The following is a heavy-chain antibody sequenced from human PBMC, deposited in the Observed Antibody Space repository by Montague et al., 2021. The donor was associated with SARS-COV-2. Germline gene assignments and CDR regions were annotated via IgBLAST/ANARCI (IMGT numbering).Heavy chain of an antibody. CDR2: INHSGST. Sequence: SETLSLTCAVSGGSFSGYYWSWIRQPPGKGLEWIGEINHSGSTKYNPSLKSRVTISVDTSKNQFSLRLSSVTAADTAVYYCARGRKRVFTSDYDSTGYACDNWGQGTLVTVSS. J-gene: IGHJ4*02. D-gene: IGHD3-22*01. CDR3: ARGRKRVFTSDYDSTGYACDN. CDR1: GGSFSGYY. V-gene: IGHV4-34*01.